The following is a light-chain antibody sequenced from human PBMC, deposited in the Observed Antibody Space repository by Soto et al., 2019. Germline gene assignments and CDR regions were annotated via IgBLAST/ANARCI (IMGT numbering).Light chain of an antibody. Sequence: QSALTQPASVSGSPGQSITISCTGTSSDIGAYNYVSWHQQHPGKAPKLMIYDVSNRPSGVSNRFPGSKSGHTASLTISGLQAEDEADYYCSSYTSSSTVVFGGGTKLTVL. CDR3: SSYTSSSTVV. V-gene: IGLV2-14*01. CDR2: DVS. J-gene: IGLJ2*01. CDR1: SSDIGAYNY.